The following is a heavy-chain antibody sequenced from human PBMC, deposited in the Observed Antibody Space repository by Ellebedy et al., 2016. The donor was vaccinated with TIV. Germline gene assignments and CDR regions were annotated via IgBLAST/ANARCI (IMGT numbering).Heavy chain of an antibody. D-gene: IGHD5-24*01. J-gene: IGHJ6*02. CDR1: GGTFSSYA. CDR3: AIVEMATVTNWHYYGMDV. V-gene: IGHV1-69*04. CDR2: NITIIGIA. Sequence: AASVKVSCKASGGTFSSYAISWVRQAPGQGLEWMGRNITIIGIANYAQKFQGRVTITADKSTSTAYMELSRLRSDDTAVYYCAIVEMATVTNWHYYGMDVWGQGITVTVSS.